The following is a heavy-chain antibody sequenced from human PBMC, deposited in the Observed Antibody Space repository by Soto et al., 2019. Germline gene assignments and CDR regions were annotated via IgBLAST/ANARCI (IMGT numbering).Heavy chain of an antibody. D-gene: IGHD6-13*01. CDR1: GFTFSSYS. Sequence: PGGSLRLSCAASGFTFSSYSMNWVRQAPGKGLEWVSSISSSSSYIYYADSVKGRFTISRDNAKNSLYLQMYSLRAEDTAVYYCAREMGSSPSSWYWFDPWGQGTLVTVSS. V-gene: IGHV3-21*01. J-gene: IGHJ5*02. CDR3: AREMGSSPSSWYWFDP. CDR2: ISSSSSYI.